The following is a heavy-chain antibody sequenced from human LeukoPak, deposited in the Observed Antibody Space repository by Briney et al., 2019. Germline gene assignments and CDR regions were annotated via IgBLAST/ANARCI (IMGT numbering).Heavy chain of an antibody. V-gene: IGHV1-18*01. D-gene: IGHD3-9*01. CDR2: ISVHNDNT. J-gene: IGHJ4*02. CDR1: GYAFSTYA. Sequence: ASVKVSCKTSGYAFSTYAINWVRQAPGQGLEWMGWISVHNDNTNYIQKFQGGVTMTTDTSTNTAYMELRSLRSDDTAVYFCARGGPGRYFDSLSLDYWGQGTLVTVSS. CDR3: ARGGPGRYFDSLSLDY.